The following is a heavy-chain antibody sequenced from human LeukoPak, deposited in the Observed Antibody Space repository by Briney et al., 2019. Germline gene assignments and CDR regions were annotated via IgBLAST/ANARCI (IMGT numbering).Heavy chain of an antibody. J-gene: IGHJ6*03. CDR1: GVSVSSTNYY. V-gene: IGHV4-61*02. CDR2: IYTTGSP. D-gene: IGHD2-2*01. Sequence: SETLSLTCTVSGVSVSSTNYYWTWIRQPAGKGLEWIGRIYTTGSPSYSPSLKSRVTISVDTSKNQFSLKLSSVTAADTAVYYCARGLSSTSSLYYYYYYMDVWGKGTTVTVSS. CDR3: ARGLSSTSSLYYYYYYMDV.